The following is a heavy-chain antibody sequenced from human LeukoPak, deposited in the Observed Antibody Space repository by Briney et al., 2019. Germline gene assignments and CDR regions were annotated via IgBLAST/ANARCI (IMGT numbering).Heavy chain of an antibody. CDR3: ARDVSGSYFSYFDY. J-gene: IGHJ4*02. D-gene: IGHD1-26*01. CDR2: IYYSGST. V-gene: IGHV4-39*07. Sequence: SETLSLTCTVSGGSISSSSYYWGWIRQPPGKGLEWIGSIYYSGSTYYNPSLKSRVTISVDTSKNQFSLKLSSVTAADTAVYYCARDVSGSYFSYFDYWGQGTLVTVSS. CDR1: GGSISSSSYY.